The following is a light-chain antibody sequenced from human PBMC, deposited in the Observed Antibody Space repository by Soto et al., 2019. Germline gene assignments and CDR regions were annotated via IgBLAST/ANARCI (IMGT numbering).Light chain of an antibody. CDR1: SSNIGAGYD. CDR3: QSYDSSPSGYV. CDR2: ANK. J-gene: IGLJ1*01. Sequence: QSVLTQPPSVSGAPGQRVTISCTGSSSNIGAGYDVHWYQQLPGAAPKLLIYANKNRPAGVPDRFSASKSGTSASLAITGLQAEDEADYYCQSYDSSPSGYVLGTGTKVTV. V-gene: IGLV1-40*01.